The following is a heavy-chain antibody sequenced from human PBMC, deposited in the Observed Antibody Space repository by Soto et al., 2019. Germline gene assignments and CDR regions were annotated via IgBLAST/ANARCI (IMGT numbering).Heavy chain of an antibody. J-gene: IGHJ6*02. CDR1: GGTFSSYA. CDR2: IIPIFGTA. V-gene: IGHV1-69*12. CDR3: ARGGSVGTADYYGMDV. D-gene: IGHD6-25*01. Sequence: QVQLVQSGAEVKKPGSSVKVSCKASGGTFSSYAISWVRQAPGQGLEWMGGIIPIFGTANYAQKFQGRVTITADESTSTASVGLSSLRSEDTAVYYCARGGSVGTADYYGMDVWGQGTTVTVSS.